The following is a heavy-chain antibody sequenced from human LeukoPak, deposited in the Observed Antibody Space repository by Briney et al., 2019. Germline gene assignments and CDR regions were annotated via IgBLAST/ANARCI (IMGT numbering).Heavy chain of an antibody. CDR2: ISSSGSTI. D-gene: IGHD3-22*01. Sequence: GGTLRLSCAASGFTFSSYAMSWVRQAPGKGLERVSYISSSGSTIYYADSVKGRFTISRDNAKNSLYLQMNSLRAEDTAVYYCARDYYDSSGYYDSPFAYWGQGTLVTVSS. CDR3: ARDYYDSSGYYDSPFAY. V-gene: IGHV3-48*03. J-gene: IGHJ4*02. CDR1: GFTFSSYA.